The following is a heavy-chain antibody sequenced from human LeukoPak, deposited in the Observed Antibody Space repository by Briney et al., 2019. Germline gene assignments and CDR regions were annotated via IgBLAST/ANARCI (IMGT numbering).Heavy chain of an antibody. J-gene: IGHJ4*02. V-gene: IGHV4-59*01. Sequence: SETLSLTCTVSGGSINAYYWSWIRQPPGKGLEWIGYVYHSGSTNYNPSLKSRVTMSVDTSNNQFSLRLSSVTAADTAMYYCAREGDYYDSGGYYRIDFWGQGTLVTVSS. D-gene: IGHD3-22*01. CDR3: AREGDYYDSGGYYRIDF. CDR2: VYHSGST. CDR1: GGSINAYY.